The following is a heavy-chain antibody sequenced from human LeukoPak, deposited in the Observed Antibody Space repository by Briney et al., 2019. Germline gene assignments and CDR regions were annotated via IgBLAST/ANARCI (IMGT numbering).Heavy chain of an antibody. CDR1: GFTFNTYW. CDR2: INGDGSST. Sequence: PGGSLRLSCAASGFTFNTYWMHWVRQAPGKGLVWVSRINGDGSSTSYADSVKGRFTISRDSAKNTLYLQMNSLRAEDTAVYYCARVIYSSGWSPFDYWGQGTLVTVSS. CDR3: ARVIYSSGWSPFDY. J-gene: IGHJ4*02. D-gene: IGHD6-19*01. V-gene: IGHV3-74*01.